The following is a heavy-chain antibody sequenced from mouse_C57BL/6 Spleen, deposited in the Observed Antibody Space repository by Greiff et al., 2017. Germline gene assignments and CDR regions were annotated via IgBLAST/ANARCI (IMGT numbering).Heavy chain of an antibody. CDR3: ARGQRRLLWFAY. Sequence: VQLQQSGAELVKPGASVKLSCTASGFNIKDYYMHWVKQRTEQGLEWIGRIDPEDGETKNAPKFQGKATITADTSSNTAYLQLSSLTSEDTAVYYCARGQRRLLWFAYWGQGTLVTVSA. CDR2: IDPEDGET. V-gene: IGHV14-2*01. D-gene: IGHD3-2*02. CDR1: GFNIKDYY. J-gene: IGHJ3*01.